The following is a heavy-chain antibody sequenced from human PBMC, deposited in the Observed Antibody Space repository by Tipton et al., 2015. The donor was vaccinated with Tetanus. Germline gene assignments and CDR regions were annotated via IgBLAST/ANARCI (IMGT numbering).Heavy chain of an antibody. CDR1: GFIFSSYG. CDR2: SWYDRTDK. Sequence: SLRLSCAASGFIFSSYGIHWVRQAPGKRLEWVAVSWYDRTDKYYADSVKGRFTISRDNSKNTLYLQMNSLRAEDTAVSYCAGEADCSGGSCVSGGFDNWGQGTLVTVSS. D-gene: IGHD2-15*01. V-gene: IGHV3-33*01. CDR3: AGEADCSGGSCVSGGFDN. J-gene: IGHJ4*02.